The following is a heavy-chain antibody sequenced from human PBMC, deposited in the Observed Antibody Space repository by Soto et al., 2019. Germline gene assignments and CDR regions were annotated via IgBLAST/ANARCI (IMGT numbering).Heavy chain of an antibody. CDR2: ISPYNGDT. CDR3: ARALSMAQYYYYMDV. Sequence: ASVKVSCKASGYTFTTYGISWVRQAPGQGLEWMGWISPYNGDTHYAERFQGRLTMTTDTSATSAYMELRTLSSDDRAVYFCARALSMAQYYYYMDVWGKG. V-gene: IGHV1-18*01. CDR1: GYTFTTYG. J-gene: IGHJ6*03.